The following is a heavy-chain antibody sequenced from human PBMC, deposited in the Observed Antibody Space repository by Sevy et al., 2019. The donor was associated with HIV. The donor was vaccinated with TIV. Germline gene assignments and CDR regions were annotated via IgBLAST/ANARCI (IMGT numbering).Heavy chain of an antibody. CDR2: IYSSGRT. J-gene: IGHJ4*02. CDR1: GGSISNSSYY. D-gene: IGHD1-7*01. Sequence: SETLSLTCTVSGGSISNSSYYWGWIRQPPGKGLEWIGSIYSSGRTYYHPSLKSRVTISVDTSNNQLSLKLGSVTAADTAVYYCASDDWENYVGFDNWGQGTLVTVSS. V-gene: IGHV4-39*01. CDR3: ASDDWENYVGFDN.